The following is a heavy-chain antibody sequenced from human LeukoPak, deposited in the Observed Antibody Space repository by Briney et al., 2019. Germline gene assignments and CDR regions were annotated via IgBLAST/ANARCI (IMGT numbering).Heavy chain of an antibody. Sequence: PGGSLRLSCAASGFTFSSYSMNWVRQAPGKGLEWVSGISWNSGSIGYADSVKGRFTISRDNAKNSLYLQMNSLRAEDTALYYCAKDSHDSSGYPQLEYWGQGTLVTVSS. D-gene: IGHD3-22*01. CDR2: ISWNSGSI. CDR3: AKDSHDSSGYPQLEY. V-gene: IGHV3-9*01. J-gene: IGHJ4*02. CDR1: GFTFSSYS.